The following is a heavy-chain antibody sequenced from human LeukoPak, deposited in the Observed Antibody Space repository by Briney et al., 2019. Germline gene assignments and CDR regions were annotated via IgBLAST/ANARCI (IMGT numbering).Heavy chain of an antibody. Sequence: ASVKVSCKVSGYTLTELSMHWVRQAPGKGPEWMGGFDPEDGETIYAQKFQGRVTMTEDTSTDTAYMELSSLRSEDTAVYYCATEVCSGGSCYHTFDYWGQGTLVTVSS. CDR1: GYTLTELS. V-gene: IGHV1-24*01. J-gene: IGHJ4*02. D-gene: IGHD2-15*01. CDR3: ATEVCSGGSCYHTFDY. CDR2: FDPEDGET.